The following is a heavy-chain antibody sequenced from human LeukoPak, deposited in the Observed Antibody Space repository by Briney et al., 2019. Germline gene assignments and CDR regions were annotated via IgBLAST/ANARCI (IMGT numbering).Heavy chain of an antibody. D-gene: IGHD2-15*01. Sequence: GESLKISCKGSGYSFTSYWIGWVRQMPGKGLEWIGIIYPGDSDTRYSPSFQGQVTISADKSISTADLQWSSLKASDTAMYYCARAGCSGGSCYYPLNYWGQGTLVTVSS. CDR2: IYPGDSDT. CDR1: GYSFTSYW. CDR3: ARAGCSGGSCYYPLNY. V-gene: IGHV5-51*01. J-gene: IGHJ4*02.